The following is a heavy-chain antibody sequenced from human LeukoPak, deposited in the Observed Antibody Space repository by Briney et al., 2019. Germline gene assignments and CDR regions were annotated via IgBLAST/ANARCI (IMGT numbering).Heavy chain of an antibody. CDR3: ARGALGDYYGSGSYLLDP. J-gene: IGHJ5*02. D-gene: IGHD3-10*01. CDR2: IIPIFGTA. Sequence: SVRVSCKASGGTFSSYAISWVRQAPGQGLEWMGQIIPIFGTAKYAQKFQGRVTITTDESTSTAYMELSSLRAEDTAVYYCARGALGDYYGSGSYLLDPWGQGTLVTVSS. V-gene: IGHV1-69*05. CDR1: GGTFSSYA.